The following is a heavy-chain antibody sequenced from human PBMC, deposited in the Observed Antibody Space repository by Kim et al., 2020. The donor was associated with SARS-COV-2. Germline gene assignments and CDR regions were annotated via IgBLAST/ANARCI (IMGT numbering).Heavy chain of an antibody. CDR2: INHSGST. Sequence: SETLSLTCAVYGGSFSGYYWSWIRQPPGKGLEWIGEINHSGSTNYNPSLKSRVTISVDTSKNQFSLKLSSVTAADTAVYYCARKTGLTSEKDGDYHYWGQGTLVTVSS. CDR3: ARKTGLTSEKDGDYHY. J-gene: IGHJ4*02. D-gene: IGHD4-17*01. V-gene: IGHV4-34*01. CDR1: GGSFSGYY.